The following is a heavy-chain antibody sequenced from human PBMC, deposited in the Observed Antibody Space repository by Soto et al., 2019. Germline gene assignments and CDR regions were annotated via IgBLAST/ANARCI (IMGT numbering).Heavy chain of an antibody. Sequence: QVQLVQSGAEVRETGSSVKVSCEASGGTFSSYAINWVRQAPGQGLEWMGGIIPMFGKPNYAEKFLGRVNISADESTRTAYMEVTRLKYEDTAVYYCARSMETNYFYCMDVWGLGTTVTVS. CDR2: IIPMFGKP. CDR3: ARSMETNYFYCMDV. CDR1: GGTFSSYA. J-gene: IGHJ6*02. V-gene: IGHV1-69*01. D-gene: IGHD2-8*01.